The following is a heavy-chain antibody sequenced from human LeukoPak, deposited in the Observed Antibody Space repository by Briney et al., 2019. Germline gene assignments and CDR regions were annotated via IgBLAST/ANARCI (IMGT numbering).Heavy chain of an antibody. CDR2: ISYSDDST. Sequence: PGRSLRPSCAASGFTFSTYGMGWVRPAPRKGLEWVSSISYSDDSTYYADSVKGRFTISRDNSKNTLSLQMNSQRAEDTAVYYCVKHSLYYYGSGTYFDYWGQGTLVTVSS. CDR1: GFTFSTYG. CDR3: VKHSLYYYGSGTYFDY. J-gene: IGHJ4*02. D-gene: IGHD3-10*01. V-gene: IGHV3-23*01.